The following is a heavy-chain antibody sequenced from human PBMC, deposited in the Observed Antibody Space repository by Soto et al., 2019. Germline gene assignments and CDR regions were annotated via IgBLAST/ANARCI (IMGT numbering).Heavy chain of an antibody. CDR1: GFPFSSYG. J-gene: IGHJ6*03. V-gene: IGHV3-30*18. CDR2: ISYDGSNK. CDR3: AKDPNSSGWYGYYYYYYMDV. Sequence: PGGSLRLACAGSGFPFSSYGMHWVRQAPGKGLEWVAVISYDGSNKYYADSVKGRFTISRDNSRNTLYLQMNSLRAEDTAVYYCAKDPNSSGWYGYYYYYYMDVWGKGTTVTVSS. D-gene: IGHD6-19*01.